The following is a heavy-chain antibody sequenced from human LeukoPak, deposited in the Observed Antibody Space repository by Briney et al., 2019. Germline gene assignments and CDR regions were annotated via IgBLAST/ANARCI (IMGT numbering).Heavy chain of an antibody. D-gene: IGHD6-13*01. V-gene: IGHV3-30*18. Sequence: GRSLRLSCAASGFTFSSYGMHWVRQAPGRGLEWVAVISYDGSNKYYADSVKGRFTISRDNSKNTLYLQMNSLRAEDTAVYYCAKDMVAAALLNKVYYHYYYMDVWGKGTTVTVSS. J-gene: IGHJ6*03. CDR1: GFTFSSYG. CDR3: AKDMVAAALLNKVYYHYYYMDV. CDR2: ISYDGSNK.